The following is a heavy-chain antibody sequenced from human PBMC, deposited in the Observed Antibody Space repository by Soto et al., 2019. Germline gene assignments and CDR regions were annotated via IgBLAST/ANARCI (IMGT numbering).Heavy chain of an antibody. Sequence: PVGSLRLSCAASGFTFSSYSMNWVRQAPGKGLEWVSSISSSSSYIYYADSVKGRFTISRDNAKNSLYLQMNSLRAEDTAVYYCARVTVGQQLVGGDYYYYGMDVWGQGTTVTVSS. J-gene: IGHJ6*02. V-gene: IGHV3-21*01. D-gene: IGHD6-13*01. CDR1: GFTFSSYS. CDR2: ISSSSSYI. CDR3: ARVTVGQQLVGGDYYYYGMDV.